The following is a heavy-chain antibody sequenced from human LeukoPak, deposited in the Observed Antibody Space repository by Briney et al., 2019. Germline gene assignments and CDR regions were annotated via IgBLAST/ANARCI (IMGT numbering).Heavy chain of an antibody. D-gene: IGHD1-1*01. CDR2: ISWNSGSI. CDR1: GFSFDDSA. Sequence: SLRLSCAAPGFSFDDSAMHWVRQAPCQGLHLVSGISWNSGSIGYADSVKGRFTISRDNAKNSLYLQMNSLRAEDTALYYCAKDSTTGTTGAFDIWGQGTMVTVSS. V-gene: IGHV3-9*01. CDR3: AKDSTTGTTGAFDI. J-gene: IGHJ3*02.